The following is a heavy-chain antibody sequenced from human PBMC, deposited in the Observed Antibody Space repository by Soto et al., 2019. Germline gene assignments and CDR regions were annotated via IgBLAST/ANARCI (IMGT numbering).Heavy chain of an antibody. V-gene: IGHV3-23*01. Sequence: GGSLRLSCAASGFTFSSYAMSWVRQAPGKGLEWVSAISGSGGSTYYADSVKGRFTISRDNSKNTLYLQMNSLRAEDMAVYYCAKREGHYDFWSGYLTYFDYWGQGTLVTVSS. J-gene: IGHJ4*02. CDR3: AKREGHYDFWSGYLTYFDY. CDR2: ISGSGGST. D-gene: IGHD3-3*01. CDR1: GFTFSSYA.